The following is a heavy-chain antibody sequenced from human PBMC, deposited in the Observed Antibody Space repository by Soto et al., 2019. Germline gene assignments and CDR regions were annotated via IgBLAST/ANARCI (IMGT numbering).Heavy chain of an antibody. V-gene: IGHV3-21*01. CDR3: ARGAEWVVDTAMVNFDY. CDR1: GFTFSSYS. Sequence: GGSLRLSCAASGFTFSSYSMNWVRQAPGKGLEWVSSISSSSSYIYYADSVKGRFTISRDNAKNSLYLQMNSLRAEDTAVYYCARGAEWVVDTAMVNFDYWGQGTLVTVSS. J-gene: IGHJ4*02. CDR2: ISSSSSYI. D-gene: IGHD5-18*01.